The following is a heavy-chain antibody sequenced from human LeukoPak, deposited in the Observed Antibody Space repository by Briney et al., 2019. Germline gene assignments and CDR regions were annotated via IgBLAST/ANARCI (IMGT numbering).Heavy chain of an antibody. V-gene: IGHV4-59*01. CDR2: IYYSGST. D-gene: IGHD5-24*01. Sequence: SETLSLTCTVSGGSISSYYWSWIRQPPGKGLEWIGCIYYSGSTNYNPSLKSRVTISVDTSKNQFSLKLSSVTAADTAVYYCARGAQWLPYAFDIWGQGTMVTVSS. J-gene: IGHJ3*02. CDR1: GGSISSYY. CDR3: ARGAQWLPYAFDI.